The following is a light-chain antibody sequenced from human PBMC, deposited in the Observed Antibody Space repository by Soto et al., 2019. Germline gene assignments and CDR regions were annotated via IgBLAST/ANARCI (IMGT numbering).Light chain of an antibody. J-gene: IGLJ2*01. Sequence: QSVLTQPASVSGSPGQSITISCTGTSSDVGRYNYVSWYQQHSDKAPKLMIYEVSNRPSGVSTRFSGSKSGNTASLTISGLQPEDEADYYCSSYTSSKTVVFGGGTKVTVL. CDR1: SSDVGRYNY. CDR2: EVS. CDR3: SSYTSSKTVV. V-gene: IGLV2-14*01.